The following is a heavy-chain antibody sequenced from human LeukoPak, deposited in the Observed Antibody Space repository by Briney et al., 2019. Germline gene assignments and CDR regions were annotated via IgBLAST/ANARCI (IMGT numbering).Heavy chain of an antibody. CDR3: AEENYDSSGTDFDY. J-gene: IGHJ4*02. CDR2: ISGSGGST. Sequence: GGSLRLSCATSGFTFSSYAMSWVRQAPGKGLEGVSAISGSGGSTYYADSVKGRFTISRDNSKNTLYLQMNSLRAEDTAVYYCAEENYDSSGTDFDYWGQGTLVTVSS. V-gene: IGHV3-23*01. D-gene: IGHD3-22*01. CDR1: GFTFSSYA.